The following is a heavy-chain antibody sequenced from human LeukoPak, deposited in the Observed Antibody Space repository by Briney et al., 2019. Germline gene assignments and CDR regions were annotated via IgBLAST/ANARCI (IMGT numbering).Heavy chain of an antibody. J-gene: IGHJ4*02. V-gene: IGHV1-18*01. Sequence: ASVKVSCKASGYTFTSYGISWVRQAPGQGLEWMGWISAYNGNTNYAQKLPGRVTMTTDTSTSTAYMELRSLRSDDTAVYYCARVGRYCSSTSCDYFDYWGQGTLVTVS. CDR2: ISAYNGNT. CDR3: ARVGRYCSSTSCDYFDY. CDR1: GYTFTSYG. D-gene: IGHD2-2*01.